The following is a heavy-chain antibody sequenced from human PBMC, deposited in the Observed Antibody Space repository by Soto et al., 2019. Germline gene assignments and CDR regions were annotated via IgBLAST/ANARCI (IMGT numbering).Heavy chain of an antibody. D-gene: IGHD3-22*01. CDR2: IIPIFGTP. Sequence: GASVKVSCKASGGTFSTYVITWVRQAPGQGLEWMGGIIPIFGTPHYAQKFQGRASITADEYTSTAYMELSSLRSDDTAVYYCARPTLEYYYDNCGYSSDYWGQGTLVTVSS. CDR1: GGTFSTYV. CDR3: ARPTLEYYYDNCGYSSDY. V-gene: IGHV1-69*13. J-gene: IGHJ4*02.